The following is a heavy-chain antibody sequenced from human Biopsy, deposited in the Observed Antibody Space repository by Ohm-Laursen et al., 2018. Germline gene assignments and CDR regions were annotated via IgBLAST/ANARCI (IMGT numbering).Heavy chain of an antibody. CDR2: ISPKSGDT. CDR3: ALQSVAQMKNFDY. CDR1: GYTFTAFS. V-gene: IGHV1-2*02. Sequence: ASVKVSCKPSGYTFTAFSVHWLRQAPGQGLEWMGWISPKSGDTNYAHKFQGNITMTRDTSMSTAHMEMSRLRCDDTAVYYCALQSVAQMKNFDYWGQGTLVTVSS. D-gene: IGHD6-19*01. J-gene: IGHJ4*02.